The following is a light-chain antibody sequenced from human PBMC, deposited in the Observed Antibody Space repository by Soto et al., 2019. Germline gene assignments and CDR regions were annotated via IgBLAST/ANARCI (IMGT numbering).Light chain of an antibody. CDR3: QQTHSTPT. CDR1: QNIGTT. CDR2: VTS. V-gene: IGKV1-39*01. J-gene: IGKJ1*01. Sequence: DIQLTQSPPSLSASVGDKVTITCRASQNIGTTLNWYQLRPGKAPKLLIYVTSTLQTGVPSRFSGSGSGSDFTLTINNLQPEDFATYSCQQTHSTPTFGQGTKVEIQ.